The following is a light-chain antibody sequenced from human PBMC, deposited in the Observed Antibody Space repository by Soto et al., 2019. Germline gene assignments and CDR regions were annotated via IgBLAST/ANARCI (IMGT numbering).Light chain of an antibody. CDR2: GAS. V-gene: IGKV3-20*01. CDR1: QSVSSN. CDR3: QQYGGSPRT. Sequence: EIVLTQSPGTLSLSPGERATLSCRASQSVSSNLAWYQQKPGQAPRLLIYGASTRATGIPARFSGSGSGTDFTLTINRLEPEDFAVYCCQQYGGSPRTFGQGTKVDIK. J-gene: IGKJ1*01.